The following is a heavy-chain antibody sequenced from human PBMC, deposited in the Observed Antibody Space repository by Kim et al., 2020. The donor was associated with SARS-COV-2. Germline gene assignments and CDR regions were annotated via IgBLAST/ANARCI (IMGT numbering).Heavy chain of an antibody. CDR1: GFTVSSNY. CDR2: IYSGGST. J-gene: IGHJ4*02. V-gene: IGHV3-66*01. D-gene: IGHD1-26*01. Sequence: GGSLRLSCAASGFTVSSNYMSWVRQAPGKGLEWVSVIYSGGSTYYEDSVKGRFTISRDNSKNTLYLQMNSLRAEDTAVYYCASLLYSGSYYEGALGYWGQGTLVTVSS. CDR3: ASLLYSGSYYEGALGY.